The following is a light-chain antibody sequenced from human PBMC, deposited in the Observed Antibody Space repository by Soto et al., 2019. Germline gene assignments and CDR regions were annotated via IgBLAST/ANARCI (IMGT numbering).Light chain of an antibody. Sequence: IQLTQSPSSLYASIGDRVTITCRASQSIANYLNWYQQKQGKXXKXXIYAATSLQSGVPSRFSGNGSETDLTITINSLQPEDFETYYGQQSYGTPGTFGQGTRREIK. J-gene: IGKJ5*01. CDR2: AAT. V-gene: IGKV1-39*01. CDR3: QQSYGTPGT. CDR1: QSIANY.